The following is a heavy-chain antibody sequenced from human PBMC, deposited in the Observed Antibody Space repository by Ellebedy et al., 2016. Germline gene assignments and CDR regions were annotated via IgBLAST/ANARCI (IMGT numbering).Heavy chain of an antibody. CDR1: GSTFSTFW. Sequence: GESLKISCAASGSTFSTFWMTWFRQAPGKGLEWVASIKQDGSQKDYVDSVKGRFTISRDNARNSLYLQMNSLRAEDTAMYYRAKGSGWLCDYWGQGILVTVSS. CDR2: IKQDGSQK. D-gene: IGHD2-21*01. J-gene: IGHJ4*02. V-gene: IGHV3-7*03. CDR3: AKGSGWLCDY.